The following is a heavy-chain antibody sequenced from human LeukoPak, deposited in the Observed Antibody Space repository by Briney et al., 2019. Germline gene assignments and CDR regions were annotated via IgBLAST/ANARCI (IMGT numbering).Heavy chain of an antibody. Sequence: SQTLSPTCAVSGYAVSSDDHFWSWIRQPPGRGLEWIGYIYHRGSTSYNPSLRSRVTVSLDKSRNQFSLNLYSVTAADTAVYCCARAPYDILTGYFLFDSWGQGTLITVSS. CDR3: ARAPYDILTGYFLFDS. J-gene: IGHJ4*02. CDR1: GYAVSSDDHF. D-gene: IGHD3-9*01. V-gene: IGHV4-30-2*01. CDR2: IYHRGST.